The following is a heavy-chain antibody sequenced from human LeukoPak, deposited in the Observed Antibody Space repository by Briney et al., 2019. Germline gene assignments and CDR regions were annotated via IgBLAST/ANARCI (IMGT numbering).Heavy chain of an antibody. CDR3: ARDPVLRYFDWLSPFGWFDP. V-gene: IGHV3-30-3*01. Sequence: RGSLRLSCAASGFTFSSYAMHWVRQAPGKGLEWVSVISYDGSNKYYADSVKGRFTISRDNSKTTLYLQMNSLRAEDTAVYYCARDPVLRYFDWLSPFGWFDPWGQGTLVTVSS. CDR1: GFTFSSYA. CDR2: ISYDGSNK. D-gene: IGHD3-9*01. J-gene: IGHJ5*02.